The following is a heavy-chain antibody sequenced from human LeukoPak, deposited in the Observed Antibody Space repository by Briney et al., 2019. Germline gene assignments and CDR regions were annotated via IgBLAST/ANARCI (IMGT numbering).Heavy chain of an antibody. CDR2: IFPGDSDT. V-gene: IGHV5-51*01. J-gene: IGHJ4*02. D-gene: IGHD3/OR15-3a*01. Sequence: GESLKISCKTSGFTFTTHSIAWVRQMPGEGLELMGIIFPGDSDTNYSPSFQGHVTISADKSSTTAYLQWSSPKASDTAMYYCARYYFWTGSYFFDHWGQGTLVTASP. CDR3: ARYYFWTGSYFFDH. CDR1: GFTFTTHS.